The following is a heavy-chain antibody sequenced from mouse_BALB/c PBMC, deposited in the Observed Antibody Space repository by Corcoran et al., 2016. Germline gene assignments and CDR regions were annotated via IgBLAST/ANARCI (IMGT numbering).Heavy chain of an antibody. D-gene: IGHD4-1*02. J-gene: IGHJ2*01. CDR3: APTGTYYFDY. CDR2: IDPANGNT. CDR1: GFNIKDTY. V-gene: IGHV14-3*02. Sequence: EVQLQQSGAELVKPGASVKLSCTASGFNIKDTYMHWVKHRPEQGLEWIGRIDPANGNTKYDPKFQGKATITADTSSNTAYLQLSSLASEDTAVYYCAPTGTYYFDYWGQGTTLTVSS.